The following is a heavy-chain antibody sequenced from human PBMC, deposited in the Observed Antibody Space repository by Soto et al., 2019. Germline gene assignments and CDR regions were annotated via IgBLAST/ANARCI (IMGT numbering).Heavy chain of an antibody. D-gene: IGHD3-10*01. CDR3: ARGAGCPVGPGGY. CDR2: INAGNGNT. CDR1: GYTFTSYA. V-gene: IGHV1-3*01. Sequence: QVQLVQSGAEVKKPGASVKVSCKASGYTFTSYAMHWVRQAPGQRLEWMGWINAGNGNTKYSQRFQGGVTITRNRSESTAYMELSSLLSEETAVYYCARGAGCPVGPGGYWGQGTLVTVSS. J-gene: IGHJ4*02.